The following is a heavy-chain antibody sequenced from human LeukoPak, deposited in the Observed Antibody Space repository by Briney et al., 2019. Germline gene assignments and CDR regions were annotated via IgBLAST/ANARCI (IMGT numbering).Heavy chain of an antibody. CDR1: GFTFSNFG. J-gene: IGHJ4*02. D-gene: IGHD6-13*01. V-gene: IGHV3-30*02. CDR2: IHYEGSST. CDR3: AREGYSSSWYFDY. Sequence: GGSLRLSCGASGFTFSNFGMHWVRQAPGKGLEWVASIHYEGSSTYYADSVKGRFTISRDNSKNTLYLQMNSLRAEDTAVYYCAREGYSSSWYFDYWGQGTLVTVSS.